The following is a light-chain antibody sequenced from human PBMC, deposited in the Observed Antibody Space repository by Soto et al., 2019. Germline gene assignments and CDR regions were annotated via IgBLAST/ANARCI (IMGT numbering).Light chain of an antibody. Sequence: FQMTQSPSTLSASVGDRVSITCRASQTIFSWLAWYQQKPGKAPKLLIYKASSLESGVPSRFSGSGSGTDFTLTISSLQPDDFATYYCLQDYNSPWTFGQGTKVEIK. J-gene: IGKJ1*01. V-gene: IGKV1-5*03. CDR3: LQDYNSPWT. CDR2: KAS. CDR1: QTIFSW.